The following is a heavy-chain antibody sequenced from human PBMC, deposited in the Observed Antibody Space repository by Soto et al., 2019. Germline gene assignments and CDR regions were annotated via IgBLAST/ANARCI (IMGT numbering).Heavy chain of an antibody. D-gene: IGHD3-10*01. CDR3: ARDITMVRGVVRVPIAFDI. J-gene: IGHJ3*02. CDR2: INPNSGGT. V-gene: IGHV1-2*02. CDR1: GYTFTGYY. Sequence: ASVKVSCKASGYTFTGYYMHWVRQAPGQGLEWMGWINPNSGGTNYAQKFQGRVTMTRDTSISTAYMELSRLRSDDTAVYYCARDITMVRGVVRVPIAFDIWGQGTTVTVSS.